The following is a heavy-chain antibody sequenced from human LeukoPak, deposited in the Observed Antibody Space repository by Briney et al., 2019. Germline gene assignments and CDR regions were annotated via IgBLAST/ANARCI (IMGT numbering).Heavy chain of an antibody. V-gene: IGHV3-23*01. CDR1: GFTFSSYG. CDR2: ISGSGGST. Sequence: SGGSLRLSCAASGFTFSSYGMSWVRQAPGKGLEWVSAISGSGGSTYYADSVKGRFTISRDNSKNTLYLQMNSLRAEDTAVYYCARDRYSSGWSQVYWGQGTLVTVSS. CDR3: ARDRYSSGWSQVY. D-gene: IGHD6-19*01. J-gene: IGHJ4*02.